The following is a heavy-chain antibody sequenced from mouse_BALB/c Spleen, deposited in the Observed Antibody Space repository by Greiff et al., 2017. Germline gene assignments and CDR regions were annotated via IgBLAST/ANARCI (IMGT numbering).Heavy chain of an antibody. CDR3: NAGYRYDGFAY. J-gene: IGHJ3*01. V-gene: IGHV14-4*02. Sequence: EVKVVESGAELVRSGASVKLSCTASGFNIKDYYMHWVKQRPEQGLEWIGWIDPENGDTEYAPKFQGKATMTADTSSNTAYLQLSSLTSEDTAVYYCNAGYRYDGFAYWGQGTLVTVSA. D-gene: IGHD2-14*01. CDR2: IDPENGDT. CDR1: GFNIKDYY.